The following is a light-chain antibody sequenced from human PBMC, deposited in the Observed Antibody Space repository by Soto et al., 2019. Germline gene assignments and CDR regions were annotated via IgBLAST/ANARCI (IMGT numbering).Light chain of an antibody. CDR1: QDISDY. V-gene: IGKV1-33*01. J-gene: IGKJ1*01. Sequence: DIQMTQSPSSLSASVGDRVTITCQASQDISDYLNWYHQKPGKAPKFLIYDASYLETGVPSRFSGSGSGTDFTFTISSLQPEDIGTYYCQQTYTSRPWTFGRGTKVEIK. CDR3: QQTYTSRPWT. CDR2: DAS.